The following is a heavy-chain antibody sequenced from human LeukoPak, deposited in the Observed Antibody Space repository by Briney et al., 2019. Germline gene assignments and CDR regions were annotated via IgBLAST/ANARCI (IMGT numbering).Heavy chain of an antibody. V-gene: IGHV3-53*01. CDR1: GFTVSDNY. CDR3: ARETGSYLGY. Sequence: GGSLRLSCAASGFTVSDNYMTWVRQAPGKGLEWVSLIYSGGSTYYADSVKGRFTISRDNSKNTLYLQMNSLRAEDTAVYYCARETGSYLGYWGQGTLVTVSS. J-gene: IGHJ4*02. CDR2: IYSGGST. D-gene: IGHD7-27*01.